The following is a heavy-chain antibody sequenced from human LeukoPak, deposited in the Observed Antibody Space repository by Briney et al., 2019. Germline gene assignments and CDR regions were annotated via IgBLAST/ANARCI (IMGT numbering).Heavy chain of an antibody. V-gene: IGHV1-18*01. CDR2: ISAYNGNT. Sequence: ASVKVSCKASGYTFTSYGISWVRPAPGQGLEWMGWISAYNGNTNYAQKLQGRVTMTTDTSPSTAYMELRSLRSDDTAVYYWGSARGWLQALDAFDIWGQGTMVTVSS. D-gene: IGHD5-24*01. J-gene: IGHJ3*02. CDR1: GYTFTSYG. CDR3: GSARGWLQALDAFDI.